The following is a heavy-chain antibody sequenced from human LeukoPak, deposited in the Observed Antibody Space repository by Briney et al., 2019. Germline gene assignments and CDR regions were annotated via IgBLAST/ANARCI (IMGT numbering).Heavy chain of an antibody. D-gene: IGHD3-10*01. J-gene: IGHJ4*02. CDR1: GFTFSSYG. Sequence: GGSLRLSCAASGFTFSSYGMSCVRQAPGKGLRWVSAISGSGSSTYYAASVKGRFTIPRDNSKNTLYLQMNSLRAEDTAVYYCAKGRAGNYYYGIRYYWGQDTQVTVSS. CDR2: ISGSGSST. CDR3: AKGRAGNYYYGIRYY. V-gene: IGHV3-23*01.